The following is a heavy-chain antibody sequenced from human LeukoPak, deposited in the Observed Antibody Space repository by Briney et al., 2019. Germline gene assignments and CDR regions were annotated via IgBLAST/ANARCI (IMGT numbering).Heavy chain of an antibody. CDR2: ISGGTT. Sequence: PGGSLRLSCTASGFTFGDYLMSWFRQAPGKGLEWIGFISGGTTEYAASVKGRFTISKDDSTSIAYLQMNSLPTEDTAVYYCSRGSGWLSVYWGKGTLVTVSS. V-gene: IGHV3-49*03. D-gene: IGHD6-19*01. CDR1: GFTFGDYL. J-gene: IGHJ4*02. CDR3: SRGSGWLSVY.